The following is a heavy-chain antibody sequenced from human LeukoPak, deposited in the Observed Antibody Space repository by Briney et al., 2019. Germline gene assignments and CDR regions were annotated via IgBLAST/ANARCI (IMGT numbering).Heavy chain of an antibody. CDR2: ISGSGGST. Sequence: GGSLRLSCAASGFTFSSYAMSWARQAPGKGLEWVSAISGSGGSTYYADSVKGRFTISRDNSKNTLYLQMNSLRAEDTAVYYCAKGSNGIRWQPGYWGQGTLVTVSS. CDR1: GFTFSSYA. D-gene: IGHD4-23*01. V-gene: IGHV3-23*01. J-gene: IGHJ4*02. CDR3: AKGSNGIRWQPGY.